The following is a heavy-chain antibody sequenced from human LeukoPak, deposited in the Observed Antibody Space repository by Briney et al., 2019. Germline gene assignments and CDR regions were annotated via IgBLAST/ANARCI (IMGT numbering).Heavy chain of an antibody. CDR3: AHSTYYDFWSGYSNTDY. J-gene: IGHJ4*02. D-gene: IGHD3-3*01. CDR2: IYWNDDK. CDR1: GFSLSTSGVG. V-gene: IGHV2-5*01. Sequence: SGPTLVKPTQTLTLTCTFSGFSLSTSGVGVGWIRQPPGKALEWLALIYWNDDKRYSPPLKSRLTITKDTSKNQVVLTMTNMDPVDTATYYCAHSTYYDFWSGYSNTDYWGQGTLVTVSS.